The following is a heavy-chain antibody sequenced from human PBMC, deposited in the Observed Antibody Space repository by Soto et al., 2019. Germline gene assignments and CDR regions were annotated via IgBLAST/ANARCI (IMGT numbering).Heavy chain of an antibody. CDR1: GLIFTSYW. CDR3: ARYSSAWGL. Sequence: PGGSLRLSCEASGLIFTSYWMTWVRQVPGKGLEWVANIKQDGSETYYVDSVKGRFTISRDNAKNSLYLQMNSLRGEDTAVYYCARYSSAWGLWGQGTLVTVSS. CDR2: IKQDGSET. D-gene: IGHD6-19*01. V-gene: IGHV3-7*01. J-gene: IGHJ4*02.